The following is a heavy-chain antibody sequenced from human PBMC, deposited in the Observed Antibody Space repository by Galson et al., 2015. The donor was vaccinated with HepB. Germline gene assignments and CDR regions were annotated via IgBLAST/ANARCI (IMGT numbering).Heavy chain of an antibody. CDR1: GFTFSSYA. D-gene: IGHD6-19*01. J-gene: IGHJ4*02. V-gene: IGHV3-23*01. Sequence: SLRLSCAASGFTFSSYAMSWVRQAPGKGLEWVSAISGSGGSTYYADSVKGRFTISRDNSKNTLYLQMNSLRAEDTAVYYCARDSAYSSGWYIDYWGQGTLVTVSS. CDR3: ARDSAYSSGWYIDY. CDR2: ISGSGGST.